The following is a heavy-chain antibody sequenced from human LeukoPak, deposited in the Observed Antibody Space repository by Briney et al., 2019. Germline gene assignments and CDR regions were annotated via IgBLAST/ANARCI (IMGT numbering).Heavy chain of an antibody. Sequence: SETLSLTCTVSGGSISSYYWSWIRQPPGKGLEGIGYIYYSGSTNYNPSIKSRVTISVDTSKNQFSLKLSSVTAADTAVYYCARETYYYDSSGYPPAAFDIWGQGAMVTVSS. CDR2: IYYSGST. V-gene: IGHV4-59*01. CDR1: GGSISSYY. D-gene: IGHD3-22*01. CDR3: ARETYYYDSSGYPPAAFDI. J-gene: IGHJ3*02.